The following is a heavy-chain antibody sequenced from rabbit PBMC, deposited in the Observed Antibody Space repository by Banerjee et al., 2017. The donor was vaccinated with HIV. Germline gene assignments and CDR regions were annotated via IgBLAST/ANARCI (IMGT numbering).Heavy chain of an antibody. J-gene: IGHJ4*01. CDR2: ILPSTGGT. Sequence: QEQLEESGGGLVQPEGSLALTCKASGFDFNSNYWICWVRQAPGKGLEWVACILPSTGGTYYASWAKGRFTVSKTSSTTVTLQMTSLTVADTATYFCARDGGYAGYNHVSEGLNLWGPGTLVTVS. CDR3: ARDGGYAGYNHVSEGLNL. D-gene: IGHD7-1*01. CDR1: GFDFNSNYW. V-gene: IGHV1S45*01.